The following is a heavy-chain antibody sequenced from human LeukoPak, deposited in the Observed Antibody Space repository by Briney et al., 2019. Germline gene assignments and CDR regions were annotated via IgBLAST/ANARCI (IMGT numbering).Heavy chain of an antibody. CDR1: GGSISSYY. Sequence: PSETLSLTCTVSGGSISSYYWSWIRQPPGKGLEWIGYIYYSGSTNYNPSLKSRVTISVDTSKNQFSLKLSSVTAADTAVYYCARFRPLRLAAAGTADAFDIWGQGTMVTVSS. V-gene: IGHV4-59*12. CDR3: ARFRPLRLAAAGTADAFDI. J-gene: IGHJ3*02. D-gene: IGHD6-13*01. CDR2: IYYSGST.